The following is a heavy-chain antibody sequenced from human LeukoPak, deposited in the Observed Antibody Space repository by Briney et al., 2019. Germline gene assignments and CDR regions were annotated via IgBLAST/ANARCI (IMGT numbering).Heavy chain of an antibody. Sequence: GGSLRLSCAASGFTFSSYAMHWVRQAPGKGLEWVAVISYDGSNKYYADSVKGRFTISRDNSKNTLYLQMNSLRAEDTAVYYCARDAYVEMATLDYWGQGTQVTVSS. V-gene: IGHV3-30-3*01. CDR3: ARDAYVEMATLDY. J-gene: IGHJ4*02. D-gene: IGHD5-24*01. CDR1: GFTFSSYA. CDR2: ISYDGSNK.